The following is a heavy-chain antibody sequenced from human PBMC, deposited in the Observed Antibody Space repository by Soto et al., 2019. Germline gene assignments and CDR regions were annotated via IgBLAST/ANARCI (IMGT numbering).Heavy chain of an antibody. CDR1: GYTFTRYG. CDR2: MSAYNGNT. J-gene: IGHJ4*02. Sequence: QVQLVQSGAEVKKPGASVKVSCKASGYTFTRYGISWARQAAGQELEWMGWMSAYNGNTNYAQKLQDRVTMTTDTSTTTAYMELRSLRSDDTAVYYCARDRGYLAQWDYWGQGTLVTVSS. CDR3: ARDRGYLAQWDY. D-gene: IGHD2-15*01. V-gene: IGHV1-18*01.